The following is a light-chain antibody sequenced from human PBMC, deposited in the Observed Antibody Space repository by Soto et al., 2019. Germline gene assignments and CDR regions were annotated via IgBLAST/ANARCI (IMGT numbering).Light chain of an antibody. CDR1: QGISGW. Sequence: DIQMTQSPSSVSASVGDRVTITCRASQGISGWLAWYQQKRGKAPKLLIYAASSLPSGVPSRFSGSGSGTDFTLTISSLQPEDFATYYCKQANSFPRTFGQGTKLKIK. J-gene: IGKJ2*01. CDR3: KQANSFPRT. CDR2: AAS. V-gene: IGKV1-12*01.